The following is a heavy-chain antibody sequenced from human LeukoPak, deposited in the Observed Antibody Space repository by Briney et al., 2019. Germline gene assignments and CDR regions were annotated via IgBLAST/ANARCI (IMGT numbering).Heavy chain of an antibody. J-gene: IGHJ4*02. D-gene: IGHD6-19*01. CDR3: ARDPMYSSGLPPDY. Sequence: SVKVSCKASGGTFSSYAISWVRQAPGQGLEWMGRIIPILGIANYAQKFQGRVTITADKSTSTAYMELSSLRSDDTAVYYCARDPMYSSGLPPDYWGQGTLVTVSS. CDR2: IIPILGIA. CDR1: GGTFSSYA. V-gene: IGHV1-69*04.